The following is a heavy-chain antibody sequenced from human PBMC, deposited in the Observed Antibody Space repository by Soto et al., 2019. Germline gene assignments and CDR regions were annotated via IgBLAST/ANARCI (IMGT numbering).Heavy chain of an antibody. J-gene: IGHJ4*02. V-gene: IGHV1-18*01. Sequence: EASVKVSCKASGYTFTSYGISWVRQAPGQGLEWMGWISAYNGNTNYAQKLQGRVTMTTDTSTSTAYMELRSLRSDDTAVYYCAKVEAAAGSKYWGQGTLVTVSS. CDR1: GYTFTSYG. CDR2: ISAYNGNT. D-gene: IGHD6-13*01. CDR3: AKVEAAAGSKY.